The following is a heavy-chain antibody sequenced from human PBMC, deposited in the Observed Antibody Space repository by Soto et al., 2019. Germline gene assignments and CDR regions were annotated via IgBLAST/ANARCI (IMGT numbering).Heavy chain of an antibody. Sequence: HPVVSLRLSCAASGFTFSSYYMSWFRQAQGKGLEWVANVNEDGSEKYYVDSVKGRSTVSRDNAKNSLYLQMNSLRPEDTAVYYCWKGRGAGCAYWGKGNLGTV. J-gene: IGHJ4*02. D-gene: IGHD3-10*01. V-gene: IGHV3-7*01. CDR2: VNEDGSEK. CDR3: WKGRGAGCAY. CDR1: GFTFSSYY.